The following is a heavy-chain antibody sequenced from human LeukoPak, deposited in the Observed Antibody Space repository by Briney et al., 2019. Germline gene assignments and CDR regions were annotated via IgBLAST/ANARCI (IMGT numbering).Heavy chain of an antibody. V-gene: IGHV3-7*01. CDR1: GFTFSSYW. Sequence: PGGSLRLSCAASGFTFSSYWMSWVRQAQGKGLEWVANIKQDGSEKYYVDSVKGRFTISRDNAKNSLYLQMNSLRAEDTAVYYCARNGRVLEWLSRTTTDAFDIWGQGTMVTVSS. D-gene: IGHD3-3*01. J-gene: IGHJ3*02. CDR2: IKQDGSEK. CDR3: ARNGRVLEWLSRTTTDAFDI.